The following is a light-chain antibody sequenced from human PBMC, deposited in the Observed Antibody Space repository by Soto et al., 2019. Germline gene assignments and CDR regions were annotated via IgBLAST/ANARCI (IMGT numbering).Light chain of an antibody. Sequence: EIVLTQSPGTLSLSPGERATLSCRASQRVISNYLAWYQQKPGQAPRLLMYGASSRATGFPDRFSDSGSGTDFTLTISRLEPEDFAVYYCHQYGNSPWTFGQGTKVEMK. CDR3: HQYGNSPWT. CDR2: GAS. CDR1: QRVISNY. J-gene: IGKJ1*01. V-gene: IGKV3-20*01.